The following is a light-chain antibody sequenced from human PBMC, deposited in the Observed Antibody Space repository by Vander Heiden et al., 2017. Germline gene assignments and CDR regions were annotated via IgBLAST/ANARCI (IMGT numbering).Light chain of an antibody. V-gene: IGLV2-8*01. CDR2: EVS. Sequence: HSALTQPPSASVSPGQSVTIPCTGTSNDVGGYNYVSWYQHHPGKAPKLMIYEVSKRPSGVPDRFSGSKSGNTASLTVSGLQAEDEADYYCSSYTGSNNLIFGGGTKLTVL. CDR1: SNDVGGYNY. CDR3: SSYTGSNNLI. J-gene: IGLJ2*01.